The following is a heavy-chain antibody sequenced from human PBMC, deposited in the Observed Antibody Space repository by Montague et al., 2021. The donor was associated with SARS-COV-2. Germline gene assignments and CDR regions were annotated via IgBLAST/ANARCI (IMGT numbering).Heavy chain of an antibody. CDR3: ARVRDSSGHDY. CDR2: IFYSGSA. V-gene: IGHV4-30-4*01. D-gene: IGHD3-22*01. Sequence: TLSLTSTVSGGSISSDDYYWSWIRQPPGKGLEWIGYIFYSGSAYYXPSLESRSTISVDTSKNQFSLRLTSVTAADTAVYYCARVRDSSGHDYWGQGTLVTVSS. J-gene: IGHJ4*02. CDR1: GGSISSDDYY.